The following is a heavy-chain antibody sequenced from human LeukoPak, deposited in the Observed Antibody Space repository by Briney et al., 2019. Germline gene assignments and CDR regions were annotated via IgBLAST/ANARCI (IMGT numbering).Heavy chain of an antibody. CDR3: SGRPSRSRFDY. Sequence: SGTLSLTCTVSGGSISSSNYYWGWVRQPPGKGLEWIGSFDYRGSTYYKLSLKSRVTISVDTSKNQFSLKLSSVTAADTAVYYCSGRPSRSRFDYWGQGALVTVSS. CDR1: GGSISSSNYY. D-gene: IGHD6-19*01. J-gene: IGHJ4*02. CDR2: FDYRGST. V-gene: IGHV4-39*01.